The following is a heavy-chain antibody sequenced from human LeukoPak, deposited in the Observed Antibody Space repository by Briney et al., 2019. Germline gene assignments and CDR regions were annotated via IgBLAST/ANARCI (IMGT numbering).Heavy chain of an antibody. CDR2: ISSSSSYI. Sequence: GGSLRLSCAASEFTFSSYNMNWVRQAPGKGLEWVSSISSSSSYIYYADSVKGRFTISRDNAKNSLYLQMNSLRAEDTAVYYCAKDPLRYGVGMLPIDYWGQGTLVTVSS. J-gene: IGHJ4*02. V-gene: IGHV3-21*01. D-gene: IGHD4-17*01. CDR3: AKDPLRYGVGMLPIDY. CDR1: EFTFSSYN.